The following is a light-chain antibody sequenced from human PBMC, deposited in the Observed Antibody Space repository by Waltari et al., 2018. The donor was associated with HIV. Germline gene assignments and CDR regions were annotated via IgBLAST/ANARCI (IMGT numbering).Light chain of an antibody. CDR3: QQSHTTPRT. CDR2: AAF. J-gene: IGKJ1*01. CDR1: QNIISS. V-gene: IGKV1-39*01. Sequence: EIQMTQSPSSLSASVGDRVTITCRASQNIISSLNWYQQKPGKAPKLLIYAAFNLPSGVPSRFSGSGSGTNFALTISSLHPEDFATYFCQQSHTTPRTFGQGTKLEIK.